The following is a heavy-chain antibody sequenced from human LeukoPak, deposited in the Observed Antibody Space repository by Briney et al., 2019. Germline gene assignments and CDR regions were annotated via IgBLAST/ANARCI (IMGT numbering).Heavy chain of an antibody. J-gene: IGHJ4*02. D-gene: IGHD6-19*01. CDR3: ARERIAVAATYFDY. CDR2: INHSGST. Sequence: PSETLSLTCAAYGGSFSGYYWSWIRQPPGKGLEWIGEINHSGSTNYNPSLKSRVTISVDTSKNQFSLKLSSVTAADTAVYYCARERIAVAATYFDYWGQGTLVTVSS. V-gene: IGHV4-34*01. CDR1: GGSFSGYY.